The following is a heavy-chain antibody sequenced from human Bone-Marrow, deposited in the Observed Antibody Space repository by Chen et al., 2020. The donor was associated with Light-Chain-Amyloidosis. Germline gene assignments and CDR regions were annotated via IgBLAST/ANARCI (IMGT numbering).Heavy chain of an antibody. CDR1: GGSISSYY. V-gene: IGHV4-4*07. J-gene: IGHJ6*03. Sequence: QVQLQESGPGLVKPSETLSLTCTVSGGSISSYYWSWIRQPAGKGLEWIGRIYTSGSTNYNPSLKGRVPMSVDTAKNQFPLKLSSVPAADTAVYYCARSSSSCYEEYYYYSSYMDVWGKGTTVTFSS. D-gene: IGHD6-13*01. CDR3: ARSSSSCYEEYYYYSSYMDV. CDR2: IYTSGST.